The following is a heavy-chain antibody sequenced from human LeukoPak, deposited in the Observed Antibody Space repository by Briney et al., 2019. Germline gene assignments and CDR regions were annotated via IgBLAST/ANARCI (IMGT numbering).Heavy chain of an antibody. V-gene: IGHV1-8*03. CDR1: GYTSTTYH. CDR3: ARTTALTASGYDC. CDR2: MNPYNGDR. D-gene: IGHD4-17*01. Sequence: ASVTVSCKTSGYTSTTYHINWVRQATGQGLEWLGWMNPYNGDRGYAQKFQGRLSITSDTSISTAYMELSSLKSDDTAVYFCARTTALTASGYDCWGQGTLVSVSS. J-gene: IGHJ4*02.